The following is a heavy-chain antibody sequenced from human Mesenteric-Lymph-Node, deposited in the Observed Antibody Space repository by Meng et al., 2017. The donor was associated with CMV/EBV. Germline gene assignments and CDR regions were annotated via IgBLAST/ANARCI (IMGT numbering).Heavy chain of an antibody. J-gene: IGHJ6*02. D-gene: IGHD5-18*01. V-gene: IGHV4-59*01. CDR3: ARSGGQLWFDV. CDR2: IYYRGST. CDR1: GGSFSGYY. Sequence: SETLSLTCAVYGGSFSGYYWSWIRQPPGKGLEWIGYIYYRGSTKYSPSLKSRVTISIDPSKNQFSLTLTSVTAADTAVYYCARSGGQLWFDVWGQGTTVTVSS.